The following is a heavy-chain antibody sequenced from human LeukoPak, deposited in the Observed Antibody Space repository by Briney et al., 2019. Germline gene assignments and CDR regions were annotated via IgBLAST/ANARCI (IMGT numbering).Heavy chain of an antibody. CDR2: IYYSGNT. J-gene: IGHJ2*01. CDR3: ARGTGDYVSYWYFDL. V-gene: IGHV4-59*01. D-gene: IGHD4-17*01. CDR1: GGSISGYY. Sequence: SETLSLTCTVSGGSISGYYWSWIRQSPGKGLEWIGHIYYSGNTNYNPSLKSRLTISLDTSKNRFSLKMSSVTAADTAVYYCARGTGDYVSYWYFDLWGRGTLVTVSS.